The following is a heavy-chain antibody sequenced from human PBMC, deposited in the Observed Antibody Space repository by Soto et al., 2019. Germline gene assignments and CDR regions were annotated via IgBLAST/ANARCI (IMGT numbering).Heavy chain of an antibody. V-gene: IGHV2-5*02. D-gene: IGHD3-3*01. Sequence: QITLNESGPTQVKPRQTLTLTCTFSGFSLTTSGVGVGWIRQSPGKAPEWLALIYWDDDKRYSPSLKSRLTITKDPSKNQVVLTMADLDLADTATYYCAHRVLRAVFGLVTTTAIYFDFWGQGTPVAVSS. CDR2: IYWDDDK. CDR3: AHRVLRAVFGLVTTTAIYFDF. J-gene: IGHJ4*02. CDR1: GFSLTTSGVG.